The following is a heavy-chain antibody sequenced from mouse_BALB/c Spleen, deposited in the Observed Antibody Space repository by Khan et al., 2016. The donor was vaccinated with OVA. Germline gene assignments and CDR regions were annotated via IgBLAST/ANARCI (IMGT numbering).Heavy chain of an antibody. J-gene: IGHJ4*01. V-gene: IGHV9-3-1*01. D-gene: IGHD2-10*01. CDR2: INTYTGEP. CDR1: GYTFTSYG. CDR3: ARPPYFSYTLDY. Sequence: QIQLVQSGPELKKPGETVKISCKASGYTFTSYGMHWVKQSPGKALRWMGWINTYTGEPTYTDDFKGRFAFSLETSASTAYLQINNLKNEDTATYCCARPPYFSYTLDYWGQGTSVTVSS.